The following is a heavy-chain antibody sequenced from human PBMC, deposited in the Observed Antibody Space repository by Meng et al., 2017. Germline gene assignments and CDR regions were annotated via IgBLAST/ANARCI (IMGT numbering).Heavy chain of an antibody. CDR3: ARDRWGHWYSDL. V-gene: IGHV3-21*01. D-gene: IGHD2-21*02. CDR1: GFTVSSFI. Sequence: QLVEVGGCLVRLGGALRALGLAFGFTVSSFIVNLVRQSPGKGLEWVSSICSSSSYIYYADSVKCRFTISRDNAKNALYLQMNSLRAQDTAVYYGARDRWGHWYSDLWGRGTLVTVSS. J-gene: IGHJ2*01. CDR2: ICSSSSYI.